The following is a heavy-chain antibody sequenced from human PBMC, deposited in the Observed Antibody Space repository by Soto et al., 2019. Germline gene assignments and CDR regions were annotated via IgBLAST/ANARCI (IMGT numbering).Heavy chain of an antibody. V-gene: IGHV1-69*01. Sequence: QVQLVQSGAEVKKPGSSVKVSCKASGGTFSSYAISWVRQAPGQGLEWMGGIIPIFGTANYAQKFQGRVTITADESTSRAYMELSSLRSEDTAVYYCARTMYYDFWSGYSNYYYYYGMDVWGQGTTVTVSS. CDR1: GGTFSSYA. J-gene: IGHJ6*02. D-gene: IGHD3-3*01. CDR3: ARTMYYDFWSGYSNYYYYYGMDV. CDR2: IIPIFGTA.